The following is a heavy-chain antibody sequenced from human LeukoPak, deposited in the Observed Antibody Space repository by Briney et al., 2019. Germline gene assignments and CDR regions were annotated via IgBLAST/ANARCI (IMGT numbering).Heavy chain of an antibody. V-gene: IGHV3-23*01. CDR2: ISGSGGST. CDR1: GFTFSSYA. Sequence: PGGSLRLSCAASGFTFSSYAMSWVRQAPGKGLEWVSAISGSGGSTYYADSVKGRFTISRDNSKNTLYLQMNSLRAEDTAVYYCAREMVGEKLWLRDYYYYYYMDVWGKGTTVTVSS. D-gene: IGHD5-18*01. J-gene: IGHJ6*03. CDR3: AREMVGEKLWLRDYYYYYYMDV.